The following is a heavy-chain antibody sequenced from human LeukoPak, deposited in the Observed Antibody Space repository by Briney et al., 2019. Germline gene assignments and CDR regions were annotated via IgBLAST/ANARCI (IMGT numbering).Heavy chain of an antibody. J-gene: IGHJ4*02. D-gene: IGHD5-12*01. V-gene: IGHV3-48*04. CDR3: ARDGSPFDY. Sequence: GGSLRLSCTVSGFTVSSNSMSWVRQAPGKGLEWVSYISSSGSTIYYADSVKGRFTISRDNAKNSLYLQMNSLRAEDTAVYYCARDGSPFDYWGQGTLVTVSS. CDR2: ISSSGSTI. CDR1: GFTVSSNS.